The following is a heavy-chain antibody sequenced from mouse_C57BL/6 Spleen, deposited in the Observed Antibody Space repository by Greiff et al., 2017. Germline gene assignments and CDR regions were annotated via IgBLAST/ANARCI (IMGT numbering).Heavy chain of an antibody. D-gene: IGHD2-3*01. CDR2: IDPSDSYT. CDR3: ARKGLDGYSWFAY. V-gene: IGHV1-69*01. Sequence: VKLQQPGAELVMPGASVKLSCKASGYTFTSYWMHWVKQRPGQGLEWIGEIDPSDSYTNYNQKFKGKSTLTVDKSSSTAYMQLSSLTSEDSAVYYCARKGLDGYSWFAYWGQGTLVTVSA. J-gene: IGHJ3*01. CDR1: GYTFTSYW.